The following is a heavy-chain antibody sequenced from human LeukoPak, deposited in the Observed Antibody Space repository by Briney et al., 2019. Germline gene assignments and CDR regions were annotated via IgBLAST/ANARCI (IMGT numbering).Heavy chain of an antibody. CDR3: ARPGGFTTVRGVITPHGWNY. CDR2: IKEDGSER. D-gene: IGHD3-10*01. J-gene: IGHJ4*02. CDR1: GFSFSSYW. Sequence: QTGGSLRLSCAASGFSFSSYWLSWVRQAPGRGLEWVANIKEDGSERYYVDSVKGRFTISRDNAKNSLYLQMNSLRAEDTAVYYCARPGGFTTVRGVITPHGWNYWGQGTLVTVSS. V-gene: IGHV3-7*01.